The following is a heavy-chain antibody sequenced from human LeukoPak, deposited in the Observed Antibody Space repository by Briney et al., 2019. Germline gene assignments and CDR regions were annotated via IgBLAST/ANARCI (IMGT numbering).Heavy chain of an antibody. Sequence: SETLSLTCLVSGEPINSYYWSWIRQAPGRGPEYIGNVYYNGNTNYNPSPKSRVAISVDASKNQFSLKVDSVTTADTAVYYCARKRHCGADCYLFDYWGQGTLVTVSS. CDR3: ARKRHCGADCYLFDY. CDR2: VYYNGNT. CDR1: GEPINSYY. V-gene: IGHV4-59*01. J-gene: IGHJ4*02. D-gene: IGHD2-21*01.